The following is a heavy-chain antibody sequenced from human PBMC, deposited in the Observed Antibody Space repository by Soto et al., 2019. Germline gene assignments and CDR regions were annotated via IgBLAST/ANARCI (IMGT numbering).Heavy chain of an antibody. Sequence: QVQLVQSGAEVKKPGSSVKVSCKASGGTFSSYAISWVRQAPGQGLEWMGGIIPLFGRANYAQKFQGRVTMTAAASTSTAYLELRSLRSEDTAVYYCAQTLGLAAAGPGRFDLWGRGTLVTVSS. V-gene: IGHV1-69*12. CDR3: AQTLGLAAAGPGRFDL. D-gene: IGHD6-25*01. CDR1: GGTFSSYA. J-gene: IGHJ2*01. CDR2: IIPLFGRA.